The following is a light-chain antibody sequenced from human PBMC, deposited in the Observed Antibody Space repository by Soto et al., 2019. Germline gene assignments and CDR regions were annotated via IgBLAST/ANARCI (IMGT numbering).Light chain of an antibody. J-gene: IGKJ2*01. CDR1: ETIIDY. V-gene: IGKV1-39*01. Sequence: DIQMSQSPSSLSASVVDSVTITCRASETIIDYLNLYQQQPGEAPKLLIFSASSLHSGVPSRFRGSGSGTHFTLTISSLQPEDFATYFCQQSFSAHRTFGQGTKLQAK. CDR2: SAS. CDR3: QQSFSAHRT.